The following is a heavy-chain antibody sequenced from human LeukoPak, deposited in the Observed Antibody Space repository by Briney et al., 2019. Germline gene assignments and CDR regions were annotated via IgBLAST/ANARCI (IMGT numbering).Heavy chain of an antibody. J-gene: IGHJ4*02. CDR2: ISSSSSYI. D-gene: IGHD3-22*01. CDR1: GFTFSRYA. V-gene: IGHV3-21*01. Sequence: PGGSLRLSCAASGFTFSRYAMHWVRQAPGKGLEWVSSISSSSSYIYYADSVKGRFTISRANAKNSLYLQMNSLRAEDTAVYYCARASSGYYSTTFDYWGQGTLVTVSS. CDR3: ARASSGYYSTTFDY.